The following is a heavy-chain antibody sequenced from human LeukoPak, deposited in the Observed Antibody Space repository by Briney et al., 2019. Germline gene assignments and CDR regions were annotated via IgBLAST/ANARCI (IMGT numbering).Heavy chain of an antibody. J-gene: IGHJ5*02. CDR1: GGSISSYY. Sequence: SETLSLTCTVSGGSISSYYWSWIRQPAGKGLEWIGRIYTSGSTNYNPSLKSRVTMSVDTSKNQFSLKLSSVTAADTAVYYCAGEISIAAAAPYNWSDPWGQGTLVTVSS. D-gene: IGHD6-13*01. CDR3: AGEISIAAAAPYNWSDP. CDR2: IYTSGST. V-gene: IGHV4-4*07.